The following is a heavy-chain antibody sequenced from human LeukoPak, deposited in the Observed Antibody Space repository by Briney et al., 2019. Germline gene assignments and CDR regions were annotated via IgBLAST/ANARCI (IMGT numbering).Heavy chain of an antibody. J-gene: IGHJ6*02. CDR2: ISSSGSTI. D-gene: IGHD5-18*01. Sequence: GGSLRLSCAASGFTFSDYYMSWIRQAPGKGLEWVSYISSSGSTIYYADSVKGRFTISRDNAKNSLYLQMNSLRAEDTAVYYCARDSKGGYSYGYRLYGMDVWGQGTTVTVSS. CDR3: ARDSKGGYSYGYRLYGMDV. V-gene: IGHV3-11*01. CDR1: GFTFSDYY.